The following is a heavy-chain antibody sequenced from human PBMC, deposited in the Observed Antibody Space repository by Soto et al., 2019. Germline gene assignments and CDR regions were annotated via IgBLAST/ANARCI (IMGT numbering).Heavy chain of an antibody. CDR3: ARPDRDWYFDL. Sequence: EVQLVESGGGLVKPGGSLRLSCAAYGFTFSTYSMNWVRQAPGKGLEWVSSISSSSSYIYYADSVKGRFTISRDNAKNSLYLPMNSLRAEDTAVYYCARPDRDWYFDLWGRGTLVNVSS. CDR1: GFTFSTYS. J-gene: IGHJ2*01. V-gene: IGHV3-21*01. CDR2: ISSSSSYI.